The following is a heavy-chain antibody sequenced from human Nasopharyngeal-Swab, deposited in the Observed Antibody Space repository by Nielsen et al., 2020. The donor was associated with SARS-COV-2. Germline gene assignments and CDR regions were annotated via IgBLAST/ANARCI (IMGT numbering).Heavy chain of an antibody. CDR1: GGSVSSANW. J-gene: IGHJ3*02. CDR3: ARDGSAAGAMSAFDI. CDR2: MYHSGST. V-gene: IGHV4-4*02. D-gene: IGHD6-13*01. Sequence: SETLSLTCTVSGGSVSSANWWSWVRQPPGKGLEWIGDMYHSGSTAYNPSLKSRVTISVDKSKNQLCLKVFSVTAADTGVYYCARDGSAAGAMSAFDIWGQGTMVTVSS.